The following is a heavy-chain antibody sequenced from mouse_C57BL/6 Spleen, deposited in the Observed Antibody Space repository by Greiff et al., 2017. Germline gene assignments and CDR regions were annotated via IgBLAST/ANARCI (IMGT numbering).Heavy chain of an antibody. J-gene: IGHJ2*01. CDR3: ARRPYYSGSSYVDY. CDR1: GYTFTSYW. CDR2: IDPSDSYT. V-gene: IGHV1-50*01. Sequence: QVQLQQPGAELVKPGASVKLSCKASGYTFTSYWMQWVKQRPGQGLEWIGEIDPSDSYTNYNQKFKGKATLTVDTSSSTAYMQLSSLTSEDSAVYYCARRPYYSGSSYVDYWGQGTTLTVSS. D-gene: IGHD1-1*01.